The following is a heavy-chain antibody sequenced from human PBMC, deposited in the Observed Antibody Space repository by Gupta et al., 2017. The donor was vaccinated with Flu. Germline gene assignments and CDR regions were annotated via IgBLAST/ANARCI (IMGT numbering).Heavy chain of an antibody. J-gene: IGHJ4*02. D-gene: IGHD3-16*02. CDR2: ISGSGGST. CDR3: AKDSHPVIPAYYFDY. CDR1: GFTFSSYA. V-gene: IGHV3-23*04. Sequence: DVQLVESGGGLVLPGGSLRLSCAASGFTFSSYAMSWVRQAPGKGLEWVSAISGSGGSTYYADSVTGRFTISRDNSKNTLYLQMNSLRAEETAVYYCAKDSHPVIPAYYFDYWGQGTLVTVSS.